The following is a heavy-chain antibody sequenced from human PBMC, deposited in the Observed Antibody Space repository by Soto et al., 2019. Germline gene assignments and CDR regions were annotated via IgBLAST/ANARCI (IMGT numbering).Heavy chain of an antibody. CDR2: IYWDDDK. J-gene: IGHJ4*02. D-gene: IGHD6-13*01. CDR3: AHVGWDSSSWSLDY. Sequence: QITLKESGPTLVKPTQTLTLTCTFSGFSLSTSGVGVGWIRQPPGKALEWLALIYWDDDKRYSPSMKSRPTSTKDTSKNQVVLTLTNMDPVDTATYYCAHVGWDSSSWSLDYWGQGTLVTVSS. V-gene: IGHV2-5*02. CDR1: GFSLSTSGVG.